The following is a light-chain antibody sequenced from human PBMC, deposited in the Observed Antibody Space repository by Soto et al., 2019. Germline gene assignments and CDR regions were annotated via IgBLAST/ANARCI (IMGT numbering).Light chain of an antibody. J-gene: IGLJ1*01. CDR2: EGS. V-gene: IGLV2-23*03. CDR3: CSYAGSSTFPPYV. Sequence: QSALTQPASVSGSPGQSITISCTGTSSDVGSYNLVSWYQQHPGKAPKLMIYEGSKRPSGVSNRFSGSKSGNTASLTISGFQAADEADYYCCSYAGSSTFPPYVLGTGTKLTVL. CDR1: SSDVGSYNL.